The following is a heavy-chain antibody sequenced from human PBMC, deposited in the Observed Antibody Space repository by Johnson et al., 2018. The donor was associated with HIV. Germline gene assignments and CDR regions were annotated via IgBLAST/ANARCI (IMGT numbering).Heavy chain of an antibody. CDR1: GFIFNDYG. D-gene: IGHD2-15*01. CDR2: INWNGGST. CDR3: ARDPGVVEAPRSRVDAFDI. Sequence: VQLVESGGGMVQPGRSLRLSCAATGFIFNDYGMSWVRQAPGKGLEWVSGINWNGGSTGYADSVKGRFTISSDNAKNSLYLQMNSLRAEDTALYYCARDPGVVEAPRSRVDAFDIWGQGTMVTVSS. J-gene: IGHJ3*02. V-gene: IGHV3-20*04.